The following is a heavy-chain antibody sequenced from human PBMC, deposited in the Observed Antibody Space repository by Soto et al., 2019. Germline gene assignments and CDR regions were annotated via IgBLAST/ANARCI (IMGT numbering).Heavy chain of an antibody. CDR2: INHSGST. V-gene: IGHV4-34*01. CDR1: GGSFSGYY. J-gene: IGHJ6*02. Sequence: QVQLQQWGAGLLKPSETLSLTCAVYGGSFSGYYWSWIRQPPGKGLEWIGEINHSGSTNYNPSLKSRVTISVDPSKNHVSRKLSSVTAADTAVYYCARGVGHYYGSGSYSRYYYGMDVWGQGTTVTVSS. D-gene: IGHD3-10*01. CDR3: ARGVGHYYGSGSYSRYYYGMDV.